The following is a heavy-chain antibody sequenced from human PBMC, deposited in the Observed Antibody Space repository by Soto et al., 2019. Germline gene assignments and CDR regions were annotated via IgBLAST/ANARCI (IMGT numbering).Heavy chain of an antibody. J-gene: IGHJ4*02. D-gene: IGHD4-17*01. Sequence: EVQLVESGGSLVQPGGSLRLSCAASGFTFSSFWMSWVRQAPGKGLEWVANIKKDGSEKYYVDSVRGRFSTSRDNAKNSLFLQMNSLKAEDTAVYYCARRPYGDYGDYFDYWGQGTLVTYSS. V-gene: IGHV3-7*01. CDR2: IKKDGSEK. CDR1: GFTFSSFW. CDR3: ARRPYGDYGDYFDY.